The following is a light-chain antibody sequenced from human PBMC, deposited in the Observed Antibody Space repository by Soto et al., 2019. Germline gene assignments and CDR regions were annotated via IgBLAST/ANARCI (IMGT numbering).Light chain of an antibody. CDR2: GTS. Sequence: EIVLTQSPGTLSLSPGERATLSCRASQSVSTRYLAWYQQKPGQAPRLLISGTSSRATGIPDRFSGSGSGTDFTLTISRLEPEDFGVYYCQQFGSSPPITFCQGTRLEI. V-gene: IGKV3-20*01. CDR1: QSVSTRY. CDR3: QQFGSSPPIT. J-gene: IGKJ5*01.